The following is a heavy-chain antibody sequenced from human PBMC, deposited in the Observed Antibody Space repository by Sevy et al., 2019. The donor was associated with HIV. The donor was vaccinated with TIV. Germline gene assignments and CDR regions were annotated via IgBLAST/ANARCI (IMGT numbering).Heavy chain of an antibody. J-gene: IGHJ6*02. CDR3: ARVNCSGGSGYYYYGMDV. V-gene: IGHV3-53*01. CDR1: GFTVSSNY. CDR2: IYSVGST. Sequence: GGSLRLSCAASGFTVSSNYMSWVRQAPGKGLEWVSVIYSVGSTYYADSGKGRSTIARDHSRNTRYLQMNSLRVEDTAVYYCARVNCSGGSGYYYYGMDVWGQGTTVTVSS. D-gene: IGHD2-15*01.